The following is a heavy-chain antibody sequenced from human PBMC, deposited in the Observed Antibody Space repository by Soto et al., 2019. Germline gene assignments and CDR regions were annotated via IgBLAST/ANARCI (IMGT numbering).Heavy chain of an antibody. V-gene: IGHV5-51*07. J-gene: IGHJ6*01. CDR2: IYPDDSYT. Sequence: GESLISCHWSGYRLSGYWSACVHQMPGKGMEWMCIIYPDDSYTRYIPSFQGQVTISVDNSISAANLHWNSLTASDTAVYYCGILSYPTHYYYYGMDVWGQGTAVTVCS. D-gene: IGHD3-10*01. CDR1: GYRLSGYW. CDR3: GILSYPTHYYYYGMDV.